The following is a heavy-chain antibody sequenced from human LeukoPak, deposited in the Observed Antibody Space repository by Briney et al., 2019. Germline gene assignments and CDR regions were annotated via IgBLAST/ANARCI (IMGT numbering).Heavy chain of an antibody. J-gene: IGHJ4*02. CDR2: ISHDGSNK. CDR1: GFTFSSYA. Sequence: HPGGSLRLSCAASGFTFSSYAIHWVRQAPGKGLEWVTFISHDGSNKYYADSVKGRFTISRDNSKKTLYLQVNSLRVEDTAVYYCARGSHQDYFGSMTYLFDYWGQGTLVTVSS. D-gene: IGHD3-10*01. CDR3: ARGSHQDYFGSMTYLFDY. V-gene: IGHV3-30*04.